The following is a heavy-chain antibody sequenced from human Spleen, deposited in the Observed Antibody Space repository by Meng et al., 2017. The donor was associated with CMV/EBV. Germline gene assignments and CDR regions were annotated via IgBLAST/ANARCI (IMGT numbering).Heavy chain of an antibody. CDR2: IYSGGTT. D-gene: IGHD3-3*01. Sequence: GGSLRLSCAASGFTFSSYSMNWVRQAPGKGLEWVSVIYSGGTTYYADSVKGRFTISRDNSMNTLYLQMNTLRAEDTAVYYCARGGGTFDYWGQGTLVTVSS. CDR3: ARGGGTFDY. V-gene: IGHV3-53*01. CDR1: GFTFSSYS. J-gene: IGHJ4*02.